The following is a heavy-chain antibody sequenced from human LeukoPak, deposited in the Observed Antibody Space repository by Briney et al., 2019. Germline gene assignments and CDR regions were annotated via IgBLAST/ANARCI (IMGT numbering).Heavy chain of an antibody. CDR1: ELTFTSYA. CDR3: ARVDTATLDY. Sequence: GASVKVSCKASELTFTSYAMHWVRQAPGQRLEWMGWINAGNGNTKYSQKFQGRVTITRDTSASIAYMELSSLRPDDTAVYYCARVDTATLDYWGQGTLVTVSS. V-gene: IGHV1-3*01. J-gene: IGHJ4*02. CDR2: INAGNGNT. D-gene: IGHD5-18*01.